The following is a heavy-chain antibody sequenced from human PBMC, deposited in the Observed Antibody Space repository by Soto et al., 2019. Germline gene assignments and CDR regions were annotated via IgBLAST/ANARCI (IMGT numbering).Heavy chain of an antibody. Sequence: QVQLVQSGAEVKKPGSSVKVSCKASGGTSSSYAISWVRQAPGQGLEWMGGIIPFFGTANYAQKFQGRVTITADESTSTAYMELSSLRSEDTVVYYCARGGMRWLRSRHFDYWGQGTLVTVSS. CDR1: GGTSSSYA. CDR2: IIPFFGTA. V-gene: IGHV1-69*12. D-gene: IGHD5-12*01. CDR3: ARGGMRWLRSRHFDY. J-gene: IGHJ4*02.